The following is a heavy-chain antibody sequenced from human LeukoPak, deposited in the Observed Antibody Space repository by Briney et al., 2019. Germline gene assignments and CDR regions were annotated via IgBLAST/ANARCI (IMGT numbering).Heavy chain of an antibody. CDR1: GFTFSSYA. CDR2: ISGSGGST. J-gene: IGHJ1*01. D-gene: IGHD3-16*01. Sequence: GGSLRLSCAASGFTFSSYAMSWVRQAPGKGLEWGSAISGSGGSTYYADSVKGRFTISRDNSKNTLYLQMNSLRAEDTAVYYCAKDHVPSSWRPRGEGVDFQHWGQGTLVTVSS. V-gene: IGHV3-23*01. CDR3: AKDHVPSSWRPRGEGVDFQH.